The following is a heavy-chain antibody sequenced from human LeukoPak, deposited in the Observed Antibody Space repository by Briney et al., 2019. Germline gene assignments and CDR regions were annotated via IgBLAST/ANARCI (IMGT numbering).Heavy chain of an antibody. V-gene: IGHV4-39*01. J-gene: IGHJ4*02. D-gene: IGHD1-1*01. CDR3: ARLGTTGTTLDY. Sequence: PSETLSLTCTVSGGSISSSSYYWGWLRQPPGKGLEWIGSIYYSGSTYYNPSLKSRVTISVDTSKNQFSLKLSSVTAADTAVYYCARLGTTGTTLDYWGQGTLVTVSS. CDR2: IYYSGST. CDR1: GGSISSSSYY.